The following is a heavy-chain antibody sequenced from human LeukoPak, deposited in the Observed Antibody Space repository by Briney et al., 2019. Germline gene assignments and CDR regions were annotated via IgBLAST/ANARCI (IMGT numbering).Heavy chain of an antibody. CDR2: IIPIFGTA. J-gene: IGHJ3*02. CDR1: GGTFSSYA. CDR3: ARSYDCGGDCFEAFDI. Sequence: GSSVMVSCKASGGTFSSYAISWVRQAPGQGLEWMGGIIPIFGTANYAQKFQGRVTITADQSTSTAYMELSSLRSEDTAVYFCARSYDCGGDCFEAFDIWGQGTMVTVSS. V-gene: IGHV1-69*01. D-gene: IGHD2-21*02.